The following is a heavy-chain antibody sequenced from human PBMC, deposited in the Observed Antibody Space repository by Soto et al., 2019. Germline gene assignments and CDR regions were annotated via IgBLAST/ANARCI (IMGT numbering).Heavy chain of an antibody. CDR3: ARERVLMVYAADYYYYYYMDV. J-gene: IGHJ6*03. Sequence: ENLSLTGNVSGGSISSYCCSWIRQRPGQGLEWTGYSYYSVSTYYNPSLNSRFTISVETSKNKFSLKLSSVTAADTAVYYCARERVLMVYAADYYYYYYMDVWGKGTTVTVSS. D-gene: IGHD2-8*01. V-gene: IGHV4-59*13. CDR1: GGSISSYC. CDR2: SYYSVST.